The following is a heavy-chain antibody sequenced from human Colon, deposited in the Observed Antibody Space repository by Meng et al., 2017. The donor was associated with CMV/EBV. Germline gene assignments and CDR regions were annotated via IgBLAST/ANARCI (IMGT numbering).Heavy chain of an antibody. CDR2: MSYDGTTK. CDR3: ARDMYVLNYDFWSDYYDH. V-gene: IGHV3-30-3*01. CDR1: GFTFSTYA. Sequence: GESLKISCAASGFTFSTYAMHWVRQAPGKGLEWVAVMSYDGTTKYYADSVEGRFTISRDNSKNTLNLHMSSLRVEDTAFYYCARDMYVLNYDFWSDYYDHWGQGTLVTVSS. D-gene: IGHD3-3*01. J-gene: IGHJ4*02.